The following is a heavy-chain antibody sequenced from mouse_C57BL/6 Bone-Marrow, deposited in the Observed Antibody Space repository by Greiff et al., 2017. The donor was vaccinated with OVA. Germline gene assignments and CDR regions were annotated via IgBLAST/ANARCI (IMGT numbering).Heavy chain of an antibody. D-gene: IGHD2-3*01. CDR2: INPYNGGT. CDR3: ARGGDIDGYYPWFAY. CDR1: GYTFTDYY. Sequence: EVKLLESGPVLVKPGASVKMSCKASGYTFTDYYMNWVKQSHGKSLEWIGVINPYNGGTSYNQKFKGKATLTVDKSSSTAYMELNSLTSEDSAVYYCARGGDIDGYYPWFAYWGQGTLVTVSA. J-gene: IGHJ3*01. V-gene: IGHV1-19*01.